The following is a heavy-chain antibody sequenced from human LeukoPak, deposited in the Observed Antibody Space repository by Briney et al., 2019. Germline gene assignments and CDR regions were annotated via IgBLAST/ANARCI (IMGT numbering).Heavy chain of an antibody. V-gene: IGHV1-46*01. Sequence: ASVKVSCKASGYTFTRYYMHWVRQAPGQGLEGMGIINPSGGSTSYAQKFQGRVTMTRDTSTSTVYMEVSSLRSEDTAVYYCARGMRTGTFFIWGQGTLVTVSS. J-gene: IGHJ4*02. D-gene: IGHD1-7*01. CDR2: INPSGGST. CDR1: GYTFTRYY. CDR3: ARGMRTGTFFI.